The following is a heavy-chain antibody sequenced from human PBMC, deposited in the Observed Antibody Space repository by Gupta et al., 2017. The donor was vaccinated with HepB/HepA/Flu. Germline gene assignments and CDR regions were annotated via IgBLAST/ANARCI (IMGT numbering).Heavy chain of an antibody. V-gene: IGHV4-31*02. CDR3: SRGRFVDLFDY. Sequence: QVQLQESGPRLVKPSQTLSLTCTVSGDSIGSGTYFWTWIRQHPQKGLEWIGFIHYTGSTSYNPSLKSRISISLDTSQNQFSLNMESVTAADTAVYFCSRGRFVDLFDYWCQGILVTVSS. CDR1: GDSIGSGTYF. D-gene: IGHD5-12*01. J-gene: IGHJ4*02. CDR2: IHYTGST.